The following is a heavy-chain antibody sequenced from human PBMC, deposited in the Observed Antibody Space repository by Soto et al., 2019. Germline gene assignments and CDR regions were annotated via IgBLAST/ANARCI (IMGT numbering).Heavy chain of an antibody. D-gene: IGHD6-19*01. Sequence: SQTLSLTFAISGDSVSINSAAWNWIRQSPSRGLEWLGRTYYRSKWYNDYAVSVKSRITINPDTSKNQFSLQLNSVTPEDTAVYYCARAKAVAGYFDYWGQGTLVTVSS. J-gene: IGHJ4*02. CDR1: GDSVSINSAA. V-gene: IGHV6-1*01. CDR2: TYYRSKWYN. CDR3: ARAKAVAGYFDY.